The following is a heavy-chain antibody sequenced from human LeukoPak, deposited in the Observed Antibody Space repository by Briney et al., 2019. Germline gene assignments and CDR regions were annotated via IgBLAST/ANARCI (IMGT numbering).Heavy chain of an antibody. V-gene: IGHV4-59*11. CDR2: IYYSVST. CDR3: ARGPGGYKKTGFDY. J-gene: IGHJ4*02. CDR1: GGSISSHY. D-gene: IGHD5-24*01. Sequence: SETLSLTCTVSGGSISSHYLSWIRQPPGKGLEWIGYIYYSVSTNYNPSLKSRVTISVDTSKNQFSLKLSSVTAADTAVYYCARGPGGYKKTGFDYWGQGTLVTVSS.